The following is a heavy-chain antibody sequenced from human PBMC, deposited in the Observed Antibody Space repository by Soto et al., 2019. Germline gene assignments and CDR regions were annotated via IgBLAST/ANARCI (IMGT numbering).Heavy chain of an antibody. CDR3: AKGRTSDSGWKLDALDM. V-gene: IGHV3-23*01. D-gene: IGHD6-19*01. CDR1: GFTFSSHA. Sequence: EVQLLESGGDLVQPGGSLRLSCAVSGFTFSSHATNWVRQAPGKGLEWVSAINGSGDGTYYSDSVQGRFTSSRDPSKNTVHLQMNSLRAEDTALYYCAKGRTSDSGWKLDALDMWGQGTLVSVSS. CDR2: INGSGDGT. J-gene: IGHJ3*02.